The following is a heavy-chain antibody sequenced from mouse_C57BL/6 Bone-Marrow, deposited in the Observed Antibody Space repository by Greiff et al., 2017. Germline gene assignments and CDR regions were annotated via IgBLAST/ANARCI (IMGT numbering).Heavy chain of an antibody. D-gene: IGHD2-12*01. J-gene: IGHJ3*01. CDR1: GYAFTNYL. V-gene: IGHV1-54*01. Sequence: VQLQQSGAELVRPGTSVKVSCKASGYAFTNYLIEWVKQRPGQGLEWIGVINPGSGGTNYNEKFKGKATLTADKSSSTAYMQLSSLTSEVSAVXFCARDTTEAWFAYWGQGTLVTVSA. CDR2: INPGSGGT. CDR3: ARDTTEAWFAY.